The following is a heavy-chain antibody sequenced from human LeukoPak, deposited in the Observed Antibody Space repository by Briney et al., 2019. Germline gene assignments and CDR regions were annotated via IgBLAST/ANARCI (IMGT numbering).Heavy chain of an antibody. CDR1: GFTVSSNY. CDR3: AREAHSSSWNWFDP. D-gene: IGHD6-13*01. J-gene: IGHJ5*02. Sequence: PGGSLRLSCAASGFTVSSNYMSWVRQAPGKGLEWVSVIYSGGSTYYADSVKGRFTISRDNSKNTLYLQMNSLRAEDTAVYYCAREAHSSSWNWFDPWGQGTLVTVSS. V-gene: IGHV3-66*01. CDR2: IYSGGST.